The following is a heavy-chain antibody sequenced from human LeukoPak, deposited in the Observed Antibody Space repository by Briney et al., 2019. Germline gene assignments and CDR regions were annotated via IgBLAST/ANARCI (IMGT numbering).Heavy chain of an antibody. CDR1: GGSVSSGSYY. D-gene: IGHD1-26*01. CDR3: ARSPLVGATTGLPPDS. CDR2: IYYSGST. J-gene: IGHJ5*01. V-gene: IGHV4-61*01. Sequence: PSETLSLTCTVSGGSVSSGSYYWSWIRQPPGKGLEWIGYIYYSGSTNYNPSLKSRVTISVDTSKNQFSLKLSSVTAADTAVYYCARSPLVGATTGLPPDSWGQGTLVTVSS.